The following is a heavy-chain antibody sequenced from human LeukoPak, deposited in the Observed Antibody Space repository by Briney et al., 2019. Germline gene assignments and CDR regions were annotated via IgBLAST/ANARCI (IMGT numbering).Heavy chain of an antibody. J-gene: IGHJ4*02. D-gene: IGHD3-10*01. CDR1: GFTFSSYA. CDR2: VSYDGSNK. CDR3: ARDSYVSGSDYSTFDY. V-gene: IGHV3-30*04. Sequence: AGGSLRLSCAASGFTFSSYAMHWVRQAPGKGLEWVAVVSYDGSNKYYADSVKGRFTISRDNSKNTLYLQMNSLRAEDTAVYYCARDSYVSGSDYSTFDYWGQGTLVTVSS.